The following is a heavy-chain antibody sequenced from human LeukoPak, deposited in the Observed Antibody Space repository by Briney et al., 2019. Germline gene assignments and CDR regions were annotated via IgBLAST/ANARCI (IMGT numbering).Heavy chain of an antibody. D-gene: IGHD3-10*01. CDR3: ARDSTYYYDSGSSGPHYFDN. CDR2: ISSGGTYE. V-gene: IGHV3-30*01. CDR1: GFTFSNYA. Sequence: PGGSLRLSCAASGFTFSNYAMHWVRQAPGKGLEWVSLISSGGTYEYYADSVKGRFTISRDNSMNTLYLQLNSLRAEDTAVYYCARDSTYYYDSGSSGPHYFDNWGQGTLVTVSS. J-gene: IGHJ4*02.